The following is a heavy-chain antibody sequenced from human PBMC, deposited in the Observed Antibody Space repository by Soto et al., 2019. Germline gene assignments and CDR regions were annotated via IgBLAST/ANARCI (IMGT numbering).Heavy chain of an antibody. J-gene: IGHJ6*02. CDR1: GGTFSSYA. CDR2: IIPLFGTA. V-gene: IGHV1-69*06. D-gene: IGHD1-26*01. CDR3: ARRTVSGSAHREYYYYGMDV. Sequence: QVQLVQSGAEVKKPGSSVKVSCKASGGTFSSYAISWVRQAPGQGLEWMGGIIPLFGTANYAQKFQGRVTIPSDKSKSTAYVELSSLRSEDTAVYYCARRTVSGSAHREYYYYGMDVWGQGTTVTVSS.